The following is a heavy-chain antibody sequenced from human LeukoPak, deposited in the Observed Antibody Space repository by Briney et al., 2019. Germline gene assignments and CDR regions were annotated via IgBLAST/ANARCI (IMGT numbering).Heavy chain of an antibody. CDR2: TSYDGRSS. J-gene: IGHJ5*02. CDR3: ARVLTGSWDWFDP. D-gene: IGHD2-8*02. Sequence: GGSLRLSCAASGFIFSYSTLHWVRRAPGKGLEWVALTSYDGRSSFYTDSVKGRFTISRDNAKNTLYLQMNSLRAEDTAVYYCARVLTGSWDWFDPWGQGTLVTVSS. CDR1: GFIFSYST. V-gene: IGHV3-30*04.